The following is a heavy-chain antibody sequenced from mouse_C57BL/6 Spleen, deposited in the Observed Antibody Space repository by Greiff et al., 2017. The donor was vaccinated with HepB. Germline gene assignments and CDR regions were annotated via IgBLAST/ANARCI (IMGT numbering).Heavy chain of an antibody. CDR1: GYTFTSYW. CDR2: IDPNSGGT. J-gene: IGHJ2*01. CDR3: ARWDYYGSSSLGEYFDY. Sequence: QQSCKASGYTFTSYWMHWVKQRPGRGLEWIGRIDPNSGGTKYNEKFKSKATLTVDKPSSTAYMQLSSLTSEDSAVYYCARWDYYGSSSLGEYFDYWGQGTTLTVSS. V-gene: IGHV1-72*01. D-gene: IGHD1-1*01.